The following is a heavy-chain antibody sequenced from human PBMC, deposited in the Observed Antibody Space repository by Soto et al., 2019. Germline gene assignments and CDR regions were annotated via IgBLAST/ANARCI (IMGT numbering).Heavy chain of an antibody. CDR3: ARGGMVRGVSTPYYFDY. V-gene: IGHV4-59*01. CDR1: GGSISSYY. J-gene: IGHJ4*02. Sequence: QVQLQESGPGLVKPSETLSLTCTVSGGSISSYYWSWIRQPPGKGLAWIGYIYSSGSTNYNPSLQCRVTLSVDTSTNQCTLKLSSVTAADTAVYYCARGGMVRGVSTPYYFDYWGQGTLVTVSS. D-gene: IGHD3-10*01. CDR2: IYSSGST.